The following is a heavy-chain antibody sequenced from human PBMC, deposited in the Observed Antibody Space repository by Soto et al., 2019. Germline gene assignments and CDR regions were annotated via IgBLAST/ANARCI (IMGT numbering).Heavy chain of an antibody. J-gene: IGHJ3*02. Sequence: GESLKISCKGSGFSFTTYWIAWVRQMPGKGLEWMGIIYPGDSKTTYSPSFQGQVTISADKSISTAYLQWSSLKASDTAMYYCARQLGYCSGGSCYNDAFEIWGQGTMVTVSS. CDR3: ARQLGYCSGGSCYNDAFEI. CDR2: IYPGDSKT. D-gene: IGHD2-15*01. V-gene: IGHV5-51*01. CDR1: GFSFTTYW.